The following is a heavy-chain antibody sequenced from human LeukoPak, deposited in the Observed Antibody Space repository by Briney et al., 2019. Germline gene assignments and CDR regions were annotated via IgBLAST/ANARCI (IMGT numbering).Heavy chain of an antibody. D-gene: IGHD3-10*01. Sequence: KASETLSLTCTVSGGSINSYDWSWIRQPAGKGLEWIGRIYTSGSPNYNPSLKSRVTMSVDTSKNQFSLKLSSVTAADTAVYYCASPYYYASGSFDVWGQGTLVTVSS. CDR3: ASPYYYASGSFDV. V-gene: IGHV4-4*07. J-gene: IGHJ4*02. CDR1: GGSINSYD. CDR2: IYTSGSP.